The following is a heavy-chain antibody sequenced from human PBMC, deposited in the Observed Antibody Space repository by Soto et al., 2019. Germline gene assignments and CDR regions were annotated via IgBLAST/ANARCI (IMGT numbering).Heavy chain of an antibody. V-gene: IGHV1-2*04. D-gene: IGHD5-18*01. Sequence: QVQLVQSGAEVKKPGASVKVSCKASGYTFTGYYMHWVRQAPGQGLEWMGWINPNSGGTNYAQKFQGWVTMTRATSISTAYMELSRLRSDDTAVYYCARDHWPIQLYGEQGYFDYWGQGTLVTVSS. CDR3: ARDHWPIQLYGEQGYFDY. CDR2: INPNSGGT. CDR1: GYTFTGYY. J-gene: IGHJ4*02.